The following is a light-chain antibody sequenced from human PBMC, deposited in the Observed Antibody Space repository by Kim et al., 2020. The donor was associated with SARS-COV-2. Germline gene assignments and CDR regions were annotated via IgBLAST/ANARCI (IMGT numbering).Light chain of an antibody. CDR2: EAT. J-gene: IGKJ4*01. V-gene: IGKV1-33*01. CDR1: QDIDNS. Sequence: DIQMTQSPSSLSASVGDRVTLACLASQDIDNSLNWYQQKPGEPPRLLIFEATHLETGVPRRFTGSTSVTDFTLTITNLQPEDIATYYCQQYHDVPFTFGGGTKVEI. CDR3: QQYHDVPFT.